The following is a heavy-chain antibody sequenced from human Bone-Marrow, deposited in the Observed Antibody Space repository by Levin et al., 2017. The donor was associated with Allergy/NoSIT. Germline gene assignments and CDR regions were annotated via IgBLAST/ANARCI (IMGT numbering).Heavy chain of an antibody. Sequence: GESLKISCAASGFSISDHYVSWVRQAPGKGLQWVSFIYRDNRTYYSESLKGRFTVSSDNSKNMVFLQMNRLTVEDTAVYYCTRGGGLASTFSYFDFWGQGVLVTV. J-gene: IGHJ4*02. D-gene: IGHD6-19*01. CDR3: TRGGGLASTFSYFDF. CDR2: IYRDNRT. V-gene: IGHV3-53*01. CDR1: GFSISDHY.